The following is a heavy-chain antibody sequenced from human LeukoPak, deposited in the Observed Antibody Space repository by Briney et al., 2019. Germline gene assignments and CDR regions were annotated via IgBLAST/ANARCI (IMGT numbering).Heavy chain of an antibody. CDR1: GFTFSSYA. J-gene: IGHJ3*02. CDR3: AKGKYAVDAFDI. Sequence: GGSLRLSCAASGFTFSSYAMHWVRQAPGKGLEWVAVISYDGSNKYYADSVKGRFTISRDNSKNTLYLQMNSLRAEDTAVYYCAKGKYAVDAFDIWGQGTMVTVSS. CDR2: ISYDGSNK. V-gene: IGHV3-30*04.